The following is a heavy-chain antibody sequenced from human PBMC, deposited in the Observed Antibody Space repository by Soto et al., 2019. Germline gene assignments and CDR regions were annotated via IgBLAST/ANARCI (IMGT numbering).Heavy chain of an antibody. CDR3: ARHDTAMVTAHLDY. D-gene: IGHD5-18*01. CDR1: GGSISSYY. Sequence: SETLSLTCTVSGGSISSYYWSWIRQPPGKGLEWIGYIYYSGSTNYNPSLKSRVTISVDTSKNQFSLKLSSVTAADTAVYYCARHDTAMVTAHLDYWGQGTLVTVSS. V-gene: IGHV4-59*08. J-gene: IGHJ4*02. CDR2: IYYSGST.